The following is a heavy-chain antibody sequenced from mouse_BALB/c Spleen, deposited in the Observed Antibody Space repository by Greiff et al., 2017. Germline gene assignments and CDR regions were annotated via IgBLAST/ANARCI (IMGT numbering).Heavy chain of an antibody. V-gene: IGHV1-5*01. CDR1: GYSFTSYW. CDR3: TRGGYYGYDDY. J-gene: IGHJ2*01. D-gene: IGHD2-2*01. CDR2: IYPGNSDT. Sequence: VQLQQSGTVLARPGASVKMSCKASGYSFTSYWMHWVKQRPGQGLEWIGAIYPGNSDTSYNQKFKGKAKLTAVTSASTAYMELSSLTNEDSAVYYCTRGGYYGYDDYWGQGTTLTVSS.